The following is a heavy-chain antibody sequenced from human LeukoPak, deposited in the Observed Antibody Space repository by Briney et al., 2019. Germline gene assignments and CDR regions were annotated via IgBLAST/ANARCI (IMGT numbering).Heavy chain of an antibody. J-gene: IGHJ4*02. CDR2: ICYSGST. Sequence: SETLSLTCTVSGDFMSSSPCYWAWIRQPPGKGLEWIGSICYSGSTYYNSFLKSRVTISVDTSKNQFSLKLNSVTAADTAMYYCVRHGHHGDYDYWGQGTLVTVSS. D-gene: IGHD4-17*01. CDR3: VRHGHHGDYDY. V-gene: IGHV4-39*01. CDR1: GDFMSSSPCY.